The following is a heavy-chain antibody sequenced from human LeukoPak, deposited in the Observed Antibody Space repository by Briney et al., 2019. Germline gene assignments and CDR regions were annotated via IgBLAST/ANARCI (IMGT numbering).Heavy chain of an antibody. Sequence: GGSLRLSCTASGFTFGDYAMSWVRQAPGKGLEWVSVIYSGGSTYYADSVKGRFTISRDNPKNTLYLQMNSLRAEDTAVYYCAKTPLTLFGVVTPRGRFDYWGQGTLVTVSS. CDR1: GFTFGDYA. D-gene: IGHD3-3*01. CDR2: IYSGGST. V-gene: IGHV3-23*03. CDR3: AKTPLTLFGVVTPRGRFDY. J-gene: IGHJ4*02.